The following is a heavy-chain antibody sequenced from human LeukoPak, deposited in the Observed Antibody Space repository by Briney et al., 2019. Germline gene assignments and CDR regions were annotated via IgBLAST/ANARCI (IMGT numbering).Heavy chain of an antibody. D-gene: IGHD3-22*01. CDR3: ARGLQDSSGYYYPYYFDY. Sequence: SETLSLTCTVSGGSISSGDYYWSWIRQPPGKGLEWIGYIYYSGSTYYNPSLKSRVTISVDTSKNQFSLKLSSVTAADTAVYYCARGLQDSSGYYYPYYFDYWGQGTLVTVSS. CDR2: IYYSGST. J-gene: IGHJ4*02. CDR1: GGSISSGDYY. V-gene: IGHV4-30-4*01.